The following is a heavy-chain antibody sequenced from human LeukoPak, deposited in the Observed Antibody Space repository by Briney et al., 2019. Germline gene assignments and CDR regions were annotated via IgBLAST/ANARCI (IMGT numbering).Heavy chain of an antibody. Sequence: GGSLRFSCAASGFTFDDYAMHWVRQAPGKGLEWVSGISWNSGSIGYADSVKGRFTISRDNAKNSLYLQMNSLRAEDTALYYCAKDILGTTLDYYYGMDVWGQGTTVTVSS. CDR3: AKDILGTTLDYYYGMDV. J-gene: IGHJ6*02. CDR2: ISWNSGSI. V-gene: IGHV3-9*01. D-gene: IGHD4-11*01. CDR1: GFTFDDYA.